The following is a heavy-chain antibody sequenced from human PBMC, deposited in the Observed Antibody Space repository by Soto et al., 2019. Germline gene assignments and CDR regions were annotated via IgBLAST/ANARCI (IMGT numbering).Heavy chain of an antibody. Sequence: EVQLLESGGGLVQPGGSLRLSCAASGFTFTNYAMSWVRQAPGKGLEWVSTISASGGSTYHADSVKGRFTISRDNSKNTLSMKMNSLRDEDTAAYYCAKDMRGSGSYYICGMDVWGQGTTVTVS. J-gene: IGHJ6*02. CDR2: ISASGGST. CDR3: AKDMRGSGSYYICGMDV. CDR1: GFTFTNYA. D-gene: IGHD3-10*01. V-gene: IGHV3-23*01.